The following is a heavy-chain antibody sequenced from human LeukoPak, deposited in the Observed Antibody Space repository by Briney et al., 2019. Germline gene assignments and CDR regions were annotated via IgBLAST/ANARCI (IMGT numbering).Heavy chain of an antibody. J-gene: IGHJ4*02. V-gene: IGHV4-61*05. D-gene: IGHD5-18*01. Sequence: SETLSLTCTVSGGSININTYYWGWIRQPPGKGLEWIGYIYYSGSTNYNPSLKSRVTISVDTSKNQFSLKLSSVTAADTAVYYCARGKRGYSYGFDYWGQGTLVTVSS. CDR3: ARGKRGYSYGFDY. CDR2: IYYSGST. CDR1: GGSININTYY.